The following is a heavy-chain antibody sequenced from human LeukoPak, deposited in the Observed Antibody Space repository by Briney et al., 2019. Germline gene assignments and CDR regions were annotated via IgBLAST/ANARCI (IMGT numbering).Heavy chain of an antibody. V-gene: IGHV3-23*01. D-gene: IGHD3-16*01. Sequence: GGSLRLSCTASGFTFSNYGMNWVRQASGKGLEWVSVISGGGGSTYYADSVMGRFTISRDNSKDTLYLQMNSLRAEDTAVYYCAKDGGSLGEVRDWGQGTLVTVSS. CDR1: GFTFSNYG. CDR3: AKDGGSLGEVRD. CDR2: ISGGGGST. J-gene: IGHJ4*02.